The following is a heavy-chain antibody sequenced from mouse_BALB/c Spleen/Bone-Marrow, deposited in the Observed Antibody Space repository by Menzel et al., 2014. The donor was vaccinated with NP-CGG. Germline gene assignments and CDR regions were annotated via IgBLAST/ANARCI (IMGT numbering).Heavy chain of an antibody. Sequence: VQLQQPGAEFVRSGASVKLSCTASGFNIKDYYMHWVKQRPGQGLEWIGWIDPENGDTEYAPKFQGKATMTADTSSNTAYLQLSSLTSEDTAVYYCSLYDYDEKSAYWGQGTLVTVSA. D-gene: IGHD2-4*01. J-gene: IGHJ3*01. V-gene: IGHV14-4*02. CDR3: SLYDYDEKSAY. CDR2: IDPENGDT. CDR1: GFNIKDYY.